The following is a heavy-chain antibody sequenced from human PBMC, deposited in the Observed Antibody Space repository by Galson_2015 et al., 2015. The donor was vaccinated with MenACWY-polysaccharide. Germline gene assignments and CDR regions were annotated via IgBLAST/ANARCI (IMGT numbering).Heavy chain of an antibody. CDR3: ARVKGFEVSGIIDY. CDR2: IYHTGST. V-gene: IGHV4-30-2*01. Sequence: TLSLTCTVSSGSISSGGYSWSWIRQPPGKALEWLGYIYHTGSTYYNPSLESRVTMSVDKSKNHFSLKLSSVTAADTALYFCARVKGFEVSGIIDYWGQGTLVTVSS. CDR1: SGSISSGGYS. J-gene: IGHJ4*02. D-gene: IGHD3-3*01.